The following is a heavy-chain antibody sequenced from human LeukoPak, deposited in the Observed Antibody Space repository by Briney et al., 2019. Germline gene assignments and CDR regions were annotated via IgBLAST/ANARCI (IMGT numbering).Heavy chain of an antibody. D-gene: IGHD5-12*01. V-gene: IGHV4-34*01. Sequence: SSETLSLTCAVYGGSFSGYYWSWIRQPPGKGLEWIGEINHSGSTNYNPSLKSRVTISVDTSKNQFSLKLSSVTAADTAVYYCARDEGGYSGYDGFSWGQGTLVTVSS. CDR1: GGSFSGYY. CDR2: INHSGST. J-gene: IGHJ4*02. CDR3: ARDEGGYSGYDGFS.